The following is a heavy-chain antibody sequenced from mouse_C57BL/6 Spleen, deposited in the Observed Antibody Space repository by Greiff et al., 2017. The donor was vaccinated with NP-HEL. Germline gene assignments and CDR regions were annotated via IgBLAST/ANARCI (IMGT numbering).Heavy chain of an antibody. J-gene: IGHJ1*03. CDR3: ARAYYYGSPYWYFDG. CDR2: ISDGGSYT. Sequence: EVQRVESGGGLVKPGGSLKLSCAASGFTFSSYAMSWVRQTPEKRLEWVATISDGGSYTYYPDNVKGRFTISRDNAKNNLYLQMSHLKSEDTAMYYCARAYYYGSPYWYFDGWGTGTTVTVSS. D-gene: IGHD1-1*01. CDR1: GFTFSSYA. V-gene: IGHV5-4*01.